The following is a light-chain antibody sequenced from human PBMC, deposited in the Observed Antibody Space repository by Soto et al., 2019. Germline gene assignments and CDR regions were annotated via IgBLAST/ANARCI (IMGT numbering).Light chain of an antibody. Sequence: EIVMTQSPATLSASLGERASLSCRASQSVSFNLAWYQQKPGQAPRLLIYGASTRATGIPARFSGSGSGTEFTLTISSLQSEDFAVYYCQQYGDWPPETFGQGTKVEIK. CDR1: QSVSFN. CDR2: GAS. CDR3: QQYGDWPPET. J-gene: IGKJ1*01. V-gene: IGKV3-15*01.